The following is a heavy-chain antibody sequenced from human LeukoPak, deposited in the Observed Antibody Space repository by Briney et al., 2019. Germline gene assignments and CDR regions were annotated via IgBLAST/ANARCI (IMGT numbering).Heavy chain of an antibody. CDR2: IIPIFGTA. CDR3: ARVESIFGVVPGYFDI. D-gene: IGHD3-3*01. V-gene: IGHV1-69*05. CDR1: GGTFSSYA. Sequence: SVNVSCKASGGTFSSYAISWVRQAPGQGLEWMGGIIPIFGTANYAQKYQGRVTITTDESTSTAYMELSSLRSEDTAVYYCARVESIFGVVPGYFDIWGQGTMVTVSS. J-gene: IGHJ3*02.